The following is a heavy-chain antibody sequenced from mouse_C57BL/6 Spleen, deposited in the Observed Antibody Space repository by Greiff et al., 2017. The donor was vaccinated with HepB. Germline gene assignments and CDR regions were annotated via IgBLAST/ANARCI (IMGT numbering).Heavy chain of an antibody. CDR1: GYAFSSSW. J-gene: IGHJ1*03. Sequence: QVQLQQSGPELVKPGASVKISCKASGYAFSSSWMNWVKQRPGKGLEWIGRIYPGDGDTNYNGKFKGKATLTADKSSSTAYMQLSSLTSEDSAVYFCAGSDARGYFDVWGTGTTVTVSS. CDR3: AGSDARGYFDV. CDR2: IYPGDGDT. V-gene: IGHV1-82*01.